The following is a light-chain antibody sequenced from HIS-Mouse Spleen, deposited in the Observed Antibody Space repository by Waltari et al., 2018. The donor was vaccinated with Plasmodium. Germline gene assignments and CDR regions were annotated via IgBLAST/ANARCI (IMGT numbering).Light chain of an antibody. Sequence: EIVMTQSPATLSVSPGERATLSCRAGPSVSSNLAWYQQKPGQAPRLLIYGASTRATGIPARFSGSGSGTEFTLTISSLQSEDFAVYYCQQYNNWSFTFGPGTKVDIK. CDR3: QQYNNWSFT. V-gene: IGKV3-15*01. J-gene: IGKJ3*01. CDR2: GAS. CDR1: PSVSSN.